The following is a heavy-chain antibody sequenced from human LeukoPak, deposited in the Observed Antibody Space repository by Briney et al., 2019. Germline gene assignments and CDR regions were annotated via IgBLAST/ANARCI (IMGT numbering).Heavy chain of an antibody. CDR3: ARGGGYCSGGSCYVDYYYMDV. D-gene: IGHD2-15*01. V-gene: IGHV4-59*01. CDR2: IYYSGST. CDR1: GGSISSYY. J-gene: IGHJ6*03. Sequence: SETLSLTCTVSGGSISSYYWSWIRQPPGKGLEWIGYIYYSGSTNYNPSLKSRVTISVDTSKNQFSLKLSSVTAADTAVHYCARGGGYCSGGSCYVDYYYMDVWGKGTTVTVSS.